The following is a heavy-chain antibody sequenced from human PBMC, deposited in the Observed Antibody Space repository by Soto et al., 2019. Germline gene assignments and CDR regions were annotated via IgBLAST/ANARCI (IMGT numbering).Heavy chain of an antibody. V-gene: IGHV1-69*01. CDR3: AREVGAAAPPHYYYGMDV. CDR1: GGTFSSYA. Sequence: QVQLVQSGAEVKKPGSSVKVSCKASGGTFSSYAISWVRQAPGQGLEWMGGIIPIFGTANYAQKFQGRVTITADESTSTAYMELSSLRSEDTAVYYCAREVGAAAPPHYYYGMDVWGQGTTVTVSS. J-gene: IGHJ6*02. D-gene: IGHD2-15*01. CDR2: IIPIFGTA.